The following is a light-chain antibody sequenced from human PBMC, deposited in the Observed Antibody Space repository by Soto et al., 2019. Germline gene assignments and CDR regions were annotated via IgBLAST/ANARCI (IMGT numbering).Light chain of an antibody. V-gene: IGKV3-11*01. J-gene: IGKJ4*01. Sequence: EIVLTQSPATLSLSPGERATLSCRASQSVSSYLAWYQQKPGQAPRLLIYDASNRATGIPARFSGSGSGTDVTLTISSLEPEDLAVYDCQQRSNWLTFGGGTKVEIK. CDR3: QQRSNWLT. CDR1: QSVSSY. CDR2: DAS.